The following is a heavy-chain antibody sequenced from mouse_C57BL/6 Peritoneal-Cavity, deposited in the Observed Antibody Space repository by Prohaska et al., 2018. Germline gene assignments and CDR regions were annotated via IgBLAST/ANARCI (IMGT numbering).Heavy chain of an antibody. CDR1: GFSLTSYG. CDR3: ARDYDWYFDV. J-gene: IGHJ1*03. CDR2: IWSDGST. V-gene: IGHV2-6*03. Sequence: QVQLKESGPGLVAPSQSLSITCTVSGFSLTSYGVHWVSQHPGKGLVWLVVIWSDGSTTSLTALKSRLSINKDNSKCQVCLKMHSLQSDDTAMYYCARDYDWYFDVWGTGTTVTVSS. D-gene: IGHD2-4*01.